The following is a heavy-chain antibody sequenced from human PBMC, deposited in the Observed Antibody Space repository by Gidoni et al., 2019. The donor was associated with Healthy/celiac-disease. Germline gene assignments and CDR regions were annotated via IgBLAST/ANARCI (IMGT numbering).Heavy chain of an antibody. Sequence: QVQLQQWGAGLLKPSETLSLTCAVYGGSFSGYYWSWIRQPPGKGLEWIGEINHSGSTNYNPSLKSRVTISVDTSKNQFSLKLSSVTAADTAVYYCARGLLQVYFDYWGQGTLVTVSS. CDR3: ARGLLQVYFDY. D-gene: IGHD2-15*01. J-gene: IGHJ4*02. V-gene: IGHV4-34*01. CDR1: GGSFSGYY. CDR2: INHSGST.